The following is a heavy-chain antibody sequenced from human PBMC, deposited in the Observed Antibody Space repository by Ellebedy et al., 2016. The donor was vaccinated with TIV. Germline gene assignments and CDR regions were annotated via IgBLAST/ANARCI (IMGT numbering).Heavy chain of an antibody. V-gene: IGHV3-48*02. D-gene: IGHD3-10*01. CDR1: GFTFSRYS. Sequence: GESLKISCAASGFTFSRYSMNWVRQAPGKGLEWVSYINSRNSSISYADSVKGRFTISRDNAKNSLYLQMNSLRDEDTAVYYCARDRPHYYGSGSYYYYGMDVWGQGTTVTVSS. J-gene: IGHJ6*02. CDR3: ARDRPHYYGSGSYYYYGMDV. CDR2: INSRNSSI.